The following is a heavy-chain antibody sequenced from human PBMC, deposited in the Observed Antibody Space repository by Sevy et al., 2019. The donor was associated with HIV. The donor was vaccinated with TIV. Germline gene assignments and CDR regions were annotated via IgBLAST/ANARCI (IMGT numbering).Heavy chain of an antibody. J-gene: IGHJ3*01. D-gene: IGHD3-9*01. V-gene: IGHV4-59*13. CDR3: ARCDILIGHSDVFDL. CDR1: GGSISSYY. CDR2: IHYRGRT. Sequence: SETLSLTCTVSGGSISSYYWSWIRQPPGKGLEWIGHIHYRGRTTYNPSLKSRFTISVDTSKIHFSLRLNFVTAADTAVYYCARCDILIGHSDVFDLWGQGTMVTVSS.